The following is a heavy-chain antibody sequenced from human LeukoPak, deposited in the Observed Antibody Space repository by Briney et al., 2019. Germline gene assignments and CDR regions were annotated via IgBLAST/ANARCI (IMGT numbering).Heavy chain of an antibody. V-gene: IGHV4-59*01. CDR3: ASRGNSYYFDY. CDR2: IYYSGST. D-gene: IGHD4-23*01. CDR1: GRFFSIYY. Sequence: PPVTLSLMCTVSGRFFSIYYGRWIRQPPGKGLEWIGYIYYSGSTNYHPSLKSRVTISVDTSKNQFSLKLSTVTADDTAVYYCASRGNSYYFDYWGGGTLVTVSS. J-gene: IGHJ4*02.